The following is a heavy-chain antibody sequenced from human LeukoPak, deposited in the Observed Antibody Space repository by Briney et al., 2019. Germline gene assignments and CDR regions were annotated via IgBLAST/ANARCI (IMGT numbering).Heavy chain of an antibody. CDR1: GFTFSIHA. CDR2: ISGSEGRT. J-gene: IGHJ3*02. D-gene: IGHD6-19*01. Sequence: PGGSLRLSCAASGFTFSIHAMSWVRQAPGMGLEWVSAISGSEGRTWYADSVKGRFTISRDNARNSLYLQMNSLRAEDTALYYCARIAMAGIGDGFDIWGQGTMVTVSS. V-gene: IGHV3-23*01. CDR3: ARIAMAGIGDGFDI.